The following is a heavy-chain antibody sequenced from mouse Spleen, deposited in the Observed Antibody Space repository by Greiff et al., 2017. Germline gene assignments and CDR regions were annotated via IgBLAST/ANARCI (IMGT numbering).Heavy chain of an antibody. J-gene: IGHJ4*01. CDR2: IYPRSGNT. V-gene: IGHV1-81*01. D-gene: IGHD1-1*01. CDR1: GYTFTSYG. CDR3: SNYYGSSSHYYAMDY. Sequence: VKLQESGAELARPGASVKLSCKASGYTFTSYGISWVKQRTGQGLEWIGEIYPRSGNTYYNEKFKGKATLTADKSSSTAYMELRSLTSEDSAVYFCSNYYGSSSHYYAMDYWGQGTSVTVSS.